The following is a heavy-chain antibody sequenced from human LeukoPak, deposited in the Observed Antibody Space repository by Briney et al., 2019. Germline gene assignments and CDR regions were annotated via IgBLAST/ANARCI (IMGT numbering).Heavy chain of an antibody. CDR3: ARVGSSSGWYYFDY. D-gene: IGHD6-19*01. J-gene: IGHJ4*02. CDR2: IYSGGST. CDR1: GFTVSRNY. V-gene: IGHV3-53*01. Sequence: GGSLRLSCAASGFTVSRNYMSWARQAPGKGLEWVSVIYSGGSTYYADCVKGRFTISRDNSKHTLYLQMNSLSAEDTAVYYCARVGSSSGWYYFDYWGQGTLVTVSS.